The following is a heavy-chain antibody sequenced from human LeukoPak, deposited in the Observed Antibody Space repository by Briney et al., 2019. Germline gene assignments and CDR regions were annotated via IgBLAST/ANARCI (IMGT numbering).Heavy chain of an antibody. Sequence: GRSLRLSCEASGFTFGDYAVHWVRQAPGKGLEWVSGISWNNVNIGYADAVKGRFTISRDNAKNSLYLQMNNLRAEDTALYYCAKDIRTIAVAGPFDCWGQGTLVTVSA. CDR2: ISWNNVNI. D-gene: IGHD6-19*01. V-gene: IGHV3-9*01. J-gene: IGHJ4*02. CDR3: AKDIRTIAVAGPFDC. CDR1: GFTFGDYA.